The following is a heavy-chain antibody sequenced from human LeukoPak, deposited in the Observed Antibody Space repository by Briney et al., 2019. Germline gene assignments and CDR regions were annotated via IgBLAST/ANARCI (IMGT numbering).Heavy chain of an antibody. CDR3: GYDFWSGYYRTDY. V-gene: IGHV3-23*01. D-gene: IGHD3-3*01. CDR2: ISGSGGST. J-gene: IGHJ4*02. Sequence: AGGSLRLSCAASGFTFSSYAMSWVRQAPGKGLEWFSAISGSGGSTYYADSVKGRFTISRDNSKNTLYLQMNSLRAEDTAVYYCGYDFWSGYYRTDYWGQGTLVTVSS. CDR1: GFTFSSYA.